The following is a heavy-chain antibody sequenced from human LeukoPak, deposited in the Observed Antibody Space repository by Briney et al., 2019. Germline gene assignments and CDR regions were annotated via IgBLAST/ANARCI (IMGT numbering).Heavy chain of an antibody. CDR2: INPNSGGT. CDR3: ARDATYYDILTGD. V-gene: IGHV1-2*02. D-gene: IGHD3-9*01. J-gene: IGHJ4*02. CDR1: GYTFTGYY. Sequence: GASVKVSCKASGYTFTGYYMHWVRQAPGQGLEWMGWINPNSGGTNYAQKFQGRVTMTRDTSISTAYMELSRLRSDDTAVYYCARDATYYDILTGDWGQGTLVTVSS.